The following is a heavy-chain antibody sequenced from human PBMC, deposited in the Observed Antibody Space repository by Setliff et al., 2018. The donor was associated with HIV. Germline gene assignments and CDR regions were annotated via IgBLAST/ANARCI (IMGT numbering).Heavy chain of an antibody. J-gene: IGHJ3*02. D-gene: IGHD3-22*01. CDR2: IIPILGIA. V-gene: IGHV1-69*04. Sequence: GASVKVSCKASGGTFSSYISSWVRQAPGQGLEWMGRIIPILGIANYAQKFQGRVTITADKSTSTAYMELSSLRSEDTAVYYCARERGYFRITMIVVAAFDIWGQGTMVTVSS. CDR1: GGTFSSYI. CDR3: ARERGYFRITMIVVAAFDI.